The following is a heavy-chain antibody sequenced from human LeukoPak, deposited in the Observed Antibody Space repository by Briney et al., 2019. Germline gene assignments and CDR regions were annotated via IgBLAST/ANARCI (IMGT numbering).Heavy chain of an antibody. V-gene: IGHV3-48*03. CDR3: ARSPNYKGYFDY. Sequence: QAGGSPRLSCAASGFTFSSYEMNWVRQAPGKGLEWVSYISSFSSTIYYADSVMGRFTISRDNAKNSLYLQMNSLRAEDTAVYYCARSPNYKGYFDYWGQGTLVTVSS. CDR2: ISSFSSTI. D-gene: IGHD3-10*01. J-gene: IGHJ4*02. CDR1: GFTFSSYE.